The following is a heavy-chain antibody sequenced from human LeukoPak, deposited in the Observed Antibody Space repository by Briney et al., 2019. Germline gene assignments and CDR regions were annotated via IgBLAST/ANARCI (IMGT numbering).Heavy chain of an antibody. CDR3: ARKGGESSTSHYYYYGMDV. V-gene: IGHV3-33*08. J-gene: IGHJ6*02. D-gene: IGHD2-2*01. CDR2: IWYDGSNK. Sequence: GGSLRLSCAASGFTFSSYGMHWVRQAPGKGLEWVAVIWYDGSNKYYADSVKGRFTISRDNSKNTLYLQMDSLRAEDTVVYYCARKGGESSTSHYYYYGMDVWGQGTTVTVSS. CDR1: GFTFSSYG.